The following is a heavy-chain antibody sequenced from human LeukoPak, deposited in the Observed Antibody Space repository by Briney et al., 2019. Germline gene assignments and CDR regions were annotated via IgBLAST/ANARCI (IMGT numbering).Heavy chain of an antibody. V-gene: IGHV3-48*04. J-gene: IGHJ5*02. CDR2: ISSSSSTI. CDR3: ARSRGPGSHWFDP. CDR1: GFTFSSYS. D-gene: IGHD3-10*01. Sequence: GGSLRLSCAASGFTFSSYSMNWVRQAPGKGLEWVSYISSSSSTIYYADSVKGRFTISRDNAKNSLYLQMNSLRAEDTAVYYCARSRGPGSHWFDPWGQGTLVTVSS.